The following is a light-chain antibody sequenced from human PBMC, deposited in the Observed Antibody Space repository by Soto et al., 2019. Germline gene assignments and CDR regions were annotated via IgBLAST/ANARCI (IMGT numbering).Light chain of an antibody. J-gene: IGKJ1*01. Sequence: KSDAPATRVASGGGRVTITCPASQSISSWLAWYQQKPGKAPKLLIYDASSLESGVPSRFGGSGSGTDFTLTLRRLESEDSAVYNCQQSGSSPPWTFGQGTKVDIK. CDR1: QSISSW. V-gene: IGKV1-5*01. CDR2: DAS. CDR3: QQSGSSPPWT.